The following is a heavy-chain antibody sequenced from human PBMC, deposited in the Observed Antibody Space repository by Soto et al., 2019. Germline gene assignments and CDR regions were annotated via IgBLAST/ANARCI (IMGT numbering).Heavy chain of an antibody. CDR1: GFTFSDYY. J-gene: IGHJ6*03. CDR2: ISSSGSTI. Sequence: GGSLRLSCAASGFTFSDYYMSWIRQAPGKGLEWVSYISSSGSTIYSADSVKGRFTISRDKSRNSLYLQMNSLRAEYTAVYYCARAEASYEFWSASPRVYYYCMDDWGKGTTVTVSS. D-gene: IGHD3-3*01. V-gene: IGHV3-11*01. CDR3: ARAEASYEFWSASPRVYYYCMDD.